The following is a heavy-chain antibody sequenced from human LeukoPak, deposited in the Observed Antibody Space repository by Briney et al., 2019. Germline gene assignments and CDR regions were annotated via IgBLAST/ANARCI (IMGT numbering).Heavy chain of an antibody. CDR1: GGSISSYY. J-gene: IGHJ6*03. CDR3: ARLSSTDSYYYYYMDV. CDR2: IYTSGST. Sequence: SETLSLTCTVSGGSISSYYWSWVRQPPGKGLEWIGYIYTSGSTNYNPSLKSRVTISVHTSKNQFSLKLSSVTAADTAVYYCARLSSTDSYYYYYMDVWGKGTTVTVSS. V-gene: IGHV4-4*09.